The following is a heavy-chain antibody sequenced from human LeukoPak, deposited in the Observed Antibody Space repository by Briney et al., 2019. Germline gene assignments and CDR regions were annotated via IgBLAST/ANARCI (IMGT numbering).Heavy chain of an antibody. CDR3: ASGVAIFGAPLDY. V-gene: IGHV3-23*01. CDR1: GFTFSSYA. D-gene: IGHD3-3*01. CDR2: ISGGAGST. J-gene: IGHJ4*02. Sequence: GGSLRLSCAASGFTFSSYAMSWVRQAPGKGLRWVSIISGGAGSTYYTNSVKGRFTISRDNSKNTLYLQMNSLRAEDTALYYCASGVAIFGAPLDYWGQGTLAAVSS.